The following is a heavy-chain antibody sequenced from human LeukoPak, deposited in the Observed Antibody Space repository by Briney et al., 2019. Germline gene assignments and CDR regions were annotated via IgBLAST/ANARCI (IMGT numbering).Heavy chain of an antibody. CDR1: GGSISSSSYY. J-gene: IGHJ4*02. CDR3: ARAPWDSYYNSYFDF. V-gene: IGHV4-39*07. Sequence: SETLSLTCTVSGGSISSSSYYWGWIRQPPGKGLEWLGEIYHGGSTNYNTSLKSRVTISIDKSKSQFSLRLTSVTAADTAVHYCARAPWDSYYNSYFDFWGQGTLVTVSS. D-gene: IGHD3-10*01. CDR2: IYHGGST.